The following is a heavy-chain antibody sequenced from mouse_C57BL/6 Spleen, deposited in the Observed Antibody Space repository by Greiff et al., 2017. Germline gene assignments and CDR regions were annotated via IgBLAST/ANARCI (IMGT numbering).Heavy chain of an antibody. CDR1: GYAFSSYW. J-gene: IGHJ4*01. Sequence: QVQLKESGAELVKPGASVKISCKASGYAFSSYWMNWVKQRPGKGLEWIGQIYPGDGDTNYNGKFKGKATLTADKSSSTAYMQLSSLTSEDSAVYFCARGYYGSEYYAMDYWGQGTSVTVSS. CDR3: ARGYYGSEYYAMDY. D-gene: IGHD1-1*01. CDR2: IYPGDGDT. V-gene: IGHV1-80*01.